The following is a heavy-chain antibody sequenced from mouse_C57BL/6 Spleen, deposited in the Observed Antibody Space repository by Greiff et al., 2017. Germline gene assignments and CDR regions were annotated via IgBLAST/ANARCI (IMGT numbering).Heavy chain of an antibody. V-gene: IGHV1-64*01. CDR3: ARIRVDYYYIYFDC. Sequence: VQLQQPGAELVKPGASVKLSCKASGYTFTSYWMPWVKQRPGQGLEWIGRIYPNSGSTNYNEKFKSKATLTVDKSSSTAYMQLSSLTSEDSAVYYCARIRVDYYYIYFDCWGQGTTLTVSS. CDR1: GYTFTSYW. CDR2: IYPNSGST. D-gene: IGHD1-1*02. J-gene: IGHJ2*01.